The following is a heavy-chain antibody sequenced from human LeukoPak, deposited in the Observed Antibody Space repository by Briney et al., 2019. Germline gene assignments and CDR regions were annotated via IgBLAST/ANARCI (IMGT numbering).Heavy chain of an antibody. CDR1: GGSISSSSYY. D-gene: IGHD3-10*02. Sequence: PSDTLSLTCTVSGGSISSSSYYWGWIRQPPGKGLEWIGSIYYSGSTYYNPSLKSRVTISVDTSKNQFSLKLSSVTAADTAVYYCACSESYMDVWGKGTTVTVSS. CDR3: ACSESYMDV. V-gene: IGHV4-39*01. CDR2: IYYSGST. J-gene: IGHJ6*03.